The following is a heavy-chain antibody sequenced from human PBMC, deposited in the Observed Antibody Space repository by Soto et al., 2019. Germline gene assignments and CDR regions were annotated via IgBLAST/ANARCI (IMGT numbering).Heavy chain of an antibody. CDR3: TRGPRATSAGTGAH. CDR2: ISAGGNTK. D-gene: IGHD1-1*01. CDR1: GFTLSNIG. J-gene: IGHJ4*02. Sequence: QVQLVESGGGVVQPGTSLRLACAASGFTLSNIGMQWVRQAPGKGLEWVAVISAGGNTKYYADSVKGRFTISRDNSKNTLFLQMNNLRDEDTGIYFCTRGPRATSAGTGAHWGPGTHVIVSS. V-gene: IGHV3-30*03.